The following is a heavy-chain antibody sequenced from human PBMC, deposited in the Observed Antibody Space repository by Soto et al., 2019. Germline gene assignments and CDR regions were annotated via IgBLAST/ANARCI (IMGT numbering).Heavy chain of an antibody. CDR3: ARVDLLVGFDP. D-gene: IGHD6-6*01. V-gene: IGHV4-34*01. J-gene: IGHJ5*02. CDR1: GGSFSGYY. CDR2: INHSGST. Sequence: QVQLQQWGAGLLKPSETLSLTCAVYGGSFSGYYWSWIRQPPGKGLEWIGEINHSGSTNYNPSLKSRVTISVDTSKNQFYLKLSSVTAADTAVYYCARVDLLVGFDPWGQGTLVTVSS.